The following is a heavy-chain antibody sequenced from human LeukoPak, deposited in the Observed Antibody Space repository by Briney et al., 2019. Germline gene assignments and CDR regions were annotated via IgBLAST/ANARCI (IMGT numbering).Heavy chain of an antibody. CDR2: IWYDGSNK. J-gene: IGHJ4*02. CDR1: GFTFSSYG. Sequence: GGSLRLSCAASGFTFSSYGMHWVRQAPGKGLEWVAVIWYDGSNKYYADSVKGRFTISRDNAKNSLYLQMNSLRAEDTAVYYCARGAASYFDYWGQGTLVTVSS. D-gene: IGHD6-13*01. CDR3: ARGAASYFDY. V-gene: IGHV3-33*01.